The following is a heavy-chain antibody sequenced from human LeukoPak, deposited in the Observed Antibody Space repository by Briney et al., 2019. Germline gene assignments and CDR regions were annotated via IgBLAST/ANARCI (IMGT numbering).Heavy chain of an antibody. CDR1: GFTFSSYA. J-gene: IGHJ4*02. CDR2: ISYDGSNK. V-gene: IGHV3-30-3*01. CDR3: ARDREIVVAPGPFLDY. Sequence: GGSLRLSCAASGFTFSSYAMHWVRQAPGKGLEWVAVISYDGSNKYYADSVKGRFTISRDNSKNTLYLQMNSLRAEDTAVYYCARDREIVVAPGPFLDYWGQGTLVTVFS. D-gene: IGHD3-22*01.